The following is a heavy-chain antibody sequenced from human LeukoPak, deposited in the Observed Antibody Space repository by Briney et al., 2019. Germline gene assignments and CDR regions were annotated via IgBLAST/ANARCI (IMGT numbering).Heavy chain of an antibody. D-gene: IGHD1-26*01. V-gene: IGHV4-61*05. J-gene: IGHJ4*02. CDR1: GGSISSSSYH. CDR2: IYYTGST. CDR3: ARRMASYQSFDY. Sequence: RTETLSLTCTVSGGSISSSSYHWGWIRQPPGEGVEWIGYIYYTGSTNYNPSLKSRVTISVDTSKNQFSLKLSTVTAADTAVYYCARRMASYQSFDYWGQGTLVTVSS.